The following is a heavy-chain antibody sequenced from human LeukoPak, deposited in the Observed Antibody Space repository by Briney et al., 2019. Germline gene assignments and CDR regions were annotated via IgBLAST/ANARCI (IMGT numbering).Heavy chain of an antibody. CDR1: GSSISSHS. V-gene: IGHV4-59*11. D-gene: IGHD7-27*01. CDR3: ARDNWGSLDY. Sequence: SETLSLTCTVSGSSISSHSWGWVRQPPGKGLEWIGYDPNNGNINYNPALKSRVTISVDTSKRQFSLKLRSVTAADTAVYYCARDNWGSLDYWGQGTLVTVSS. CDR2: DPNNGNI. J-gene: IGHJ4*02.